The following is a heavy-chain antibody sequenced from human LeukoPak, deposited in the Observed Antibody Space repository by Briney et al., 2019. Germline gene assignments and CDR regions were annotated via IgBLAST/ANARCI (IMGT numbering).Heavy chain of an antibody. D-gene: IGHD3-10*01. J-gene: IGHJ4*02. CDR3: SSVRGY. CDR2: ISYDGSNK. CDR1: GFTFSSYA. V-gene: IGHV3-30-3*01. Sequence: PGGSLRLSCAASGFTFSSYAMHWVRQAPGKGLEWVAVISYDGSNKYYADSVKGRFTISRDNSKNTLYLQMNSLRAEDTAVYYCSSVRGYWGQGTLVTVSS.